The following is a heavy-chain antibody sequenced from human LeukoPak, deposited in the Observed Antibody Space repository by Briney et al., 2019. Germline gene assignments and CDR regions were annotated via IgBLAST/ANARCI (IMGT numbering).Heavy chain of an antibody. CDR2: ISWNSGSI. CDR3: AKDTEMAALYYFDY. J-gene: IGHJ4*02. Sequence: AGGSLRLSCAASGFTFDDYAMHWVRQAPGKGLEGVSGISWNSGSIGYADSVKGRFTISRDNAKNSLYLQMNSLRAEDTALYYCAKDTEMAALYYFDYWGQGTLVTVSS. V-gene: IGHV3-9*01. D-gene: IGHD5-24*01. CDR1: GFTFDDYA.